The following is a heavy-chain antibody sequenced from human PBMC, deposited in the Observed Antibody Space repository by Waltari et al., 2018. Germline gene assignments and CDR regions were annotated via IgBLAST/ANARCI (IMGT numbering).Heavy chain of an antibody. V-gene: IGHV3-15*07. D-gene: IGHD5-12*01. J-gene: IGHJ4*02. CDR2: IKDKADGGTI. CDR3: LYDPSV. CDR1: GISFTDAW. Sequence: DVQLVESGGGLVKPGGSLRLSCSASGISFTDAWMNWVRQAPGGGLEWIGRIKDKADGGTIDDAAPVKGRFTISRDDAKNMTYLQMNSLKPDDTGVYFCLYDPSVWGQGTLVTVSS.